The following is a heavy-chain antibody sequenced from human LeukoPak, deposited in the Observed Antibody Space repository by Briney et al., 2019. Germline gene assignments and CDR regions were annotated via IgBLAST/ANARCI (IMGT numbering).Heavy chain of an antibody. CDR2: MNPNRGNT. D-gene: IGHD3-3*01. CDR1: GYTFTSYD. CDR3: AREGPTPKYYDFWSGSYYYYGMDV. Sequence: GASVKVSCKASGYTFTSYDINWVRQATGQGLEWMGWMNPNRGNTGHAQKFQGRVTMTRNTSISTAYMELSSLRSEDTAVYYCAREGPTPKYYDFWSGSYYYYGMDVWGQGTTVTVSS. V-gene: IGHV1-8*01. J-gene: IGHJ6*02.